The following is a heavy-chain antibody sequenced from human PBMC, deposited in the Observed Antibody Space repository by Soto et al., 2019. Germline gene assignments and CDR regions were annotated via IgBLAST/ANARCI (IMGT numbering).Heavy chain of an antibody. CDR1: GGSISSSSYY. CDR3: ASYDFWSGDYRNY. Sequence: QLQLQESGPGLVKPSETLSLTCTVSGGSISSSSYYWGWIRQPPGKGLEWIGSIYYSGSTYYNPSLRRRVTISVDTSKNQFSLKLSSVTAADTAVYYCASYDFWSGDYRNYWGQGTLVTVSS. J-gene: IGHJ4*02. CDR2: IYYSGST. V-gene: IGHV4-39*01. D-gene: IGHD3-3*01.